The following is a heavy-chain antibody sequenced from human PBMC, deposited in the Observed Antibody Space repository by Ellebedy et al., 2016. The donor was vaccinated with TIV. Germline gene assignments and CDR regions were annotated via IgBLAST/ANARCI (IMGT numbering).Heavy chain of an antibody. CDR2: MNPNSGNT. Sequence: AASVKVSCKASGYTFTSYDINWVRQATGQGLEWMGWMNPNSGNTGYAQKFQGRVTMTRNTSISTAYMELSSLRSEDTAVYYCASGGKLLWFGELFSLGYWGQGTLVTVSS. CDR3: ASGGKLLWFGELFSLGY. D-gene: IGHD3-10*01. V-gene: IGHV1-8*01. CDR1: GYTFTSYD. J-gene: IGHJ4*02.